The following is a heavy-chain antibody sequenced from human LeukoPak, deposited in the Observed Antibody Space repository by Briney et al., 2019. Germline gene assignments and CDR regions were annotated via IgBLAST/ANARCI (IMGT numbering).Heavy chain of an antibody. Sequence: SETLSLTCAIYGGSFSDYYWTWIRQPPGKGLKWIGEMNQSGSTNYNPSLKSRVTISRDTSKNQFSLKLNSVTAADTAVYYCARQEDGGALHYWGQGTLVTVSS. V-gene: IGHV4-34*01. D-gene: IGHD3-10*01. CDR1: GGSFSDYY. CDR2: MNQSGST. J-gene: IGHJ4*02. CDR3: ARQEDGGALHY.